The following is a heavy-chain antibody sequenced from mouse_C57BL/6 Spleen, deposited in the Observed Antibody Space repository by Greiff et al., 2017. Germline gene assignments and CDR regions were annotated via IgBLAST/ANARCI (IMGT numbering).Heavy chain of an antibody. Sequence: EVKLQESGPGLVKPSQSLSLTCSVTGYSITSGYYWNWIRQFPGNKLEWMGYISYDGSNNYNPSLKNRISITCDTSKNQFFLKLNSVTTEDTATYYCARETVVFDYWGQGTTLTVSS. CDR1: GYSITSGYY. V-gene: IGHV3-6*01. D-gene: IGHD1-1*01. CDR3: ARETVVFDY. J-gene: IGHJ2*01. CDR2: ISYDGSN.